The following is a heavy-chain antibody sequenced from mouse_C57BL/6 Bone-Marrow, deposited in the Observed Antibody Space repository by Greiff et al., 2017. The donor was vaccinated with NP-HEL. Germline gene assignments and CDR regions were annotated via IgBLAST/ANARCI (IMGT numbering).Heavy chain of an antibody. D-gene: IGHD2-5*01. CDR2: IHPNSGST. Sequence: QVQLQQSGAELVKPGASVKLSCKASGYTFTSYWMHWVKQRPGQGLEWIGMIHPNSGSTNYNEKFKSKATLTVDKSSSTAYMQLSSLTSEDSAVYYCAREAYYSNPFAYWGQGTRVTVSA. CDR3: AREAYYSNPFAY. J-gene: IGHJ3*01. V-gene: IGHV1-64*01. CDR1: GYTFTSYW.